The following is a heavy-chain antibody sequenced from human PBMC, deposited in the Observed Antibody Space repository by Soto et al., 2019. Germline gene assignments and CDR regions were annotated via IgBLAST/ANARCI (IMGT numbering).Heavy chain of an antibody. V-gene: IGHV6-1*01. D-gene: IGHD2-2*01. Sequence: KQSQTLSLTCAISGDSVSSNSAAWNWIRQSPSRGLEWLGRTYYRSKWYNDYAVSVKSRITINPDTSKNQFSLQLNSVTPEDTAVYYCARGLVVVPAAMLHYYYGMDVWGQGTTVTVSS. CDR3: ARGLVVVPAAMLHYYYGMDV. CDR1: GDSVSSNSAA. J-gene: IGHJ6*02. CDR2: TYYRSKWYN.